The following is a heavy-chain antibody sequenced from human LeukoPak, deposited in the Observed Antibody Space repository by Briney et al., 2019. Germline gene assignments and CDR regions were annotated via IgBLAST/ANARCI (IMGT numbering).Heavy chain of an antibody. D-gene: IGHD4-17*01. V-gene: IGHV4-39*01. Sequence: SETLSLTCTVSGGSISSSSYYWGWIRQPPGKGLEWIGSIYYSGSTYYNPSLKSRVTISVDTSKNQFSLKLSSVTAADTAVYYCERRPPPSPYGDYFDYWGQGTLVTVSS. CDR2: IYYSGST. CDR3: ERRPPPSPYGDYFDY. CDR1: GGSISSSSYY. J-gene: IGHJ4*02.